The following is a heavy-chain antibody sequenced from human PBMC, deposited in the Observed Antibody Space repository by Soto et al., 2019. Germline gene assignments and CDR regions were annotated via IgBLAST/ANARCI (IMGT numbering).Heavy chain of an antibody. CDR1: GFTFSSYS. J-gene: IGHJ6*02. Sequence: PGGSLRLSCAASGFTFSSYSMNWVRQAPGKGLEWVSSISSSSSYIYYADSVKGRFTISRDNAKNSLYLQMNSLRAEDTAVYYCARDRGVVVPAAIRYYGMDVWGQGTTVTVS. CDR2: ISSSSSYI. CDR3: ARDRGVVVPAAIRYYGMDV. V-gene: IGHV3-21*01. D-gene: IGHD2-2*02.